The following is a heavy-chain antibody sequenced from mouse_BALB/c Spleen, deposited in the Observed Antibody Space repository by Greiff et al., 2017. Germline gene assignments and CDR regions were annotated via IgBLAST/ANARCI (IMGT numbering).Heavy chain of an antibody. Sequence: VQVVESGPGLVAPSQSLSITCTVSGFSLTGYGVNWVRQPPGKGLEWLGMIWGDGSTDYNSALKSRLSISKDNSKSQVFLKMNSLQTDDTARYYCARDLDGYYNAMDYWGQGTSVTVSS. V-gene: IGHV2-6-7*01. D-gene: IGHD2-3*01. CDR1: GFSLTGYG. CDR2: IWGDGST. J-gene: IGHJ4*01. CDR3: ARDLDGYYNAMDY.